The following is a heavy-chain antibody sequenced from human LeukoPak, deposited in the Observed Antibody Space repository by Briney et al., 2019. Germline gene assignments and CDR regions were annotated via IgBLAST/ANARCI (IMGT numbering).Heavy chain of an antibody. J-gene: IGHJ3*02. CDR3: ARQYYYDTSGYDAFDI. V-gene: IGHV3-48*03. CDR2: ISSSASSI. Sequence: GGSLRLSCAASGFTFSSYELNWVRQTPGKGREWVSYISSSASSIYYADSVKGRFTISRDNAKNSLCLQMNSLRAEDTAVYYCARQYYYDTSGYDAFDIWGQGTMVTVSS. CDR1: GFTFSSYE. D-gene: IGHD3-22*01.